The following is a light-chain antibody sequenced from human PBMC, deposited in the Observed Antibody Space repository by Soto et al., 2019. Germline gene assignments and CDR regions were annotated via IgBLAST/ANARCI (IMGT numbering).Light chain of an antibody. Sequence: DIQMTQSPSTLSASVGYRFTITCRASQIISSWLSWYQQKPGKAPNLLIYKASSLESGVPSRFSGSGSGTEFTLTISSLQPDDFATYYCQEYNTYSRTFGQGTTGDIK. CDR3: QEYNTYSRT. J-gene: IGKJ1*01. CDR1: QIISSW. V-gene: IGKV1-5*03. CDR2: KAS.